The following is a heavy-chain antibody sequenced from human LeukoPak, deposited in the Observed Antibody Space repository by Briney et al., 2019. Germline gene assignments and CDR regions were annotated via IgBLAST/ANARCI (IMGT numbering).Heavy chain of an antibody. D-gene: IGHD1-1*01. CDR1: GFTFSSNG. CDR3: AKYPGNDNLSYWYFDI. V-gene: IGHV3-33*06. CDR2: MWYDGSNK. J-gene: IGHJ2*01. Sequence: RGSLRLSCAASGFTFSSNGMHWVRQAPGKGLEWVAVMWYDGSNKYYADSVKGQFTISTDNSKNTLYLQMNSLRAEDTAVYYCAKYPGNDNLSYWYFDIWGRGTLVSVSS.